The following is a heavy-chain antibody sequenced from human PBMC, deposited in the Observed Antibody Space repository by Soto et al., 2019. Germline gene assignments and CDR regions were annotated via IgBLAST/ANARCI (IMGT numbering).Heavy chain of an antibody. Sequence: HLVQSGTEVKKPGSSVKVSCKASGTICRSYAFSLVRQSPGQEPEYMGMIAAYDVATYYAQKFRGRGTMTTGTTSTTVYMELRDMSSDDTAVYYCVAKHGAASPPRHWGQGTLVTVSS. CDR3: VAKHGAASPPRH. J-gene: IGHJ4*02. CDR1: GTICRSYA. V-gene: IGHV1-18*01. CDR2: IAAYDVAT. D-gene: IGHD3-10*01.